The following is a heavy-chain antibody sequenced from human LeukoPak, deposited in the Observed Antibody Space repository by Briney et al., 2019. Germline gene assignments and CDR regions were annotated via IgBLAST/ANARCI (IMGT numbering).Heavy chain of an antibody. CDR3: ARMGGGYYYYGMDV. J-gene: IGHJ6*02. CDR1: GGSISNYY. CDR2: IYYSGHT. V-gene: IGHV4-59*08. D-gene: IGHD2-15*01. Sequence: PTETLSLTCTASGGSISNYYWSWIRQPPGKGLEWIGYIYYSGHTNVNPSLKSRVTISVDTSRKQFSLKLSSVTVADTAVYYCARMGGGYYYYGMDVWGQGTTVTASS.